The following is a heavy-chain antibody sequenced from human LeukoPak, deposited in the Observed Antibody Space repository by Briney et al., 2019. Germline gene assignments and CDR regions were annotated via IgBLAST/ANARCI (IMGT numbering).Heavy chain of an antibody. CDR2: ISSSSSYI. CDR3: ARAHDYGDYVGN. CDR1: GFTFSSYS. D-gene: IGHD4-17*01. J-gene: IGHJ4*02. V-gene: IGHV3-21*01. Sequence: GGPLRLSCAASGFTFSSYSMNWVRQAPGKGLEWVSSISSSSSYIYYADSVKGRFTISRDNAKNSLYLQMNSLRAEDTAVYYCARAHDYGDYVGNWGQGTLVTVSS.